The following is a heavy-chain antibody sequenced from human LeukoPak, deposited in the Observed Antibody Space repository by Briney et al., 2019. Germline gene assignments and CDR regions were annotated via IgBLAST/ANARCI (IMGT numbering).Heavy chain of an antibody. V-gene: IGHV3-21*01. J-gene: IGHJ4*02. CDR2: ISSSSSYI. Sequence: GGSLRLSCAASGFTFSSYSMNWVRQAPGKGLEWVSSISSSSSYIYYADSVKGRFTISRDNAKNSLYLQMNSLRAEDTAVYYCARGYSYGASGFDYWGQGTLVTVSS. D-gene: IGHD5-18*01. CDR1: GFTFSSYS. CDR3: ARGYSYGASGFDY.